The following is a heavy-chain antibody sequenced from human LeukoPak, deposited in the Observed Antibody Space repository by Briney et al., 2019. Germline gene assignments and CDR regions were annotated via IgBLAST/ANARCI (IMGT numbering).Heavy chain of an antibody. D-gene: IGHD6-13*01. J-gene: IGHJ4*02. CDR1: GFTFSSYG. CDR3: AKQTAGGDFDY. V-gene: IGHV3-33*06. CDR2: IWYDGSNK. Sequence: SGGFLRLSCAASGFTFSSYGMHWVRQAPGKGLEWVAVIWYDGSNKYYADSVKGRFTISRDNSKNTLYLQMNSLRAEDTAVYYCAKQTAGGDFDYWGQGTLVTVSS.